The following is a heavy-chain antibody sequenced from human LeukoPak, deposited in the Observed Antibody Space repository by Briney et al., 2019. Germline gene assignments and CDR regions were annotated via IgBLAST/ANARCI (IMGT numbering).Heavy chain of an antibody. CDR3: ARLSTVTTSFDY. D-gene: IGHD4-17*01. J-gene: IGHJ4*02. V-gene: IGHV4-38-2*02. CDR2: IYHSGST. CDR1: GYSIGSGYY. Sequence: PSETLSLTCTVSGYSIGSGYYWGWIRQPPGKGLEWIGSIYHSGSTYYNPSLKSRVTISVDTSKNQFSLKLSSVTAADTAVYYCARLSTVTTSFDYWGQGTLVTVSS.